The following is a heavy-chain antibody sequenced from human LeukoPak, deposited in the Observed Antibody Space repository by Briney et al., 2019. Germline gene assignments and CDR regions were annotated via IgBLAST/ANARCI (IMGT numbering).Heavy chain of an antibody. Sequence: GGSLRLSCAASGFTFSSYGMHWVRQAPGQGLEWVALIWYDGSNKYYADSVKGRLTISRDNSKNTLYLQMNSLRAEDTAVYYCAREGPRGNSQFDYWGQGTLVTVSS. CDR3: AREGPRGNSQFDY. CDR1: GFTFSSYG. J-gene: IGHJ4*02. CDR2: IWYDGSNK. D-gene: IGHD2/OR15-2a*01. V-gene: IGHV3-33*01.